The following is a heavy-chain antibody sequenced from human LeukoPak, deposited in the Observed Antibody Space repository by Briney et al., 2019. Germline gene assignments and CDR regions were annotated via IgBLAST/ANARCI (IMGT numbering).Heavy chain of an antibody. J-gene: IGHJ4*02. D-gene: IGHD3-22*01. CDR1: GFTFSSYG. CDR3: AKGNDIGGYYYPHFDY. V-gene: IGHV3-30*18. Sequence: GRSLRLSCAASGFTFSSYGMHWVRQAPGKGLERVAVISSDGNNKNYVDSVKGRFTFSRDNSKNTLYLQMNSLRAEDTAVYYCAKGNDIGGYYYPHFDYWGQGTLVTVSS. CDR2: ISSDGNNK.